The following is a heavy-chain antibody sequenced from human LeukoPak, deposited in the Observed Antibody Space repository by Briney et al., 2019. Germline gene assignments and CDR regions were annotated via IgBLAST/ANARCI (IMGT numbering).Heavy chain of an antibody. CDR3: TRVEETATTAAIIRKYSYYYYYMDV. Sequence: GGSLRLSCAASGFIVSNNYLHWVRQAPGKGLEWVSVIYSGGTTYYANSVKGRFTISRDNAKNSLYLQMSSLRAEDTAVYYCTRVEETATTAAIIRKYSYYYYYMDVWGKGNTVTVSS. V-gene: IGHV3-66*01. CDR2: IYSGGTT. CDR1: GFIVSNNY. J-gene: IGHJ6*03. D-gene: IGHD4-11*01.